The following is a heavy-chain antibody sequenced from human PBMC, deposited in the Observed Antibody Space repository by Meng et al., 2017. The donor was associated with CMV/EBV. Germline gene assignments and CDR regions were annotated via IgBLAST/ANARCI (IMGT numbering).Heavy chain of an antibody. Sequence: GGSLRLSCAASGFTFSGYDMNWVRQAPGKGLEWVSYISSSGSTIYYADSVKGRFTISRDNAKNSLYLQMNSLRDEDTADYYCARDGGYHFSPNKNNGMDVWGQGTTVTVSS. CDR2: ISSSGSTI. V-gene: IGHV3-48*03. CDR1: GFTFSGYD. J-gene: IGHJ6*02. D-gene: IGHD3-3*01. CDR3: ARDGGYHFSPNKNNGMDV.